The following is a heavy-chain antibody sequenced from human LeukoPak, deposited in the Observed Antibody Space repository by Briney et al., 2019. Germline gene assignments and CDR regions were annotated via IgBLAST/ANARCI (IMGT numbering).Heavy chain of an antibody. D-gene: IGHD3-22*01. J-gene: IGHJ4*02. Sequence: TGGSLRLSCAASGFTFSSYWTNWVRQAPANGLEWVANLKEDGSEKYYVDSVKGRFTISRDNAKNSLYLQMNSLRAEDTAVYYCARDLVSYDSSGYYSDWGQGTLVTVSS. CDR1: GFTFSSYW. CDR3: ARDLVSYDSSGYYSD. V-gene: IGHV3-7*01. CDR2: LKEDGSEK.